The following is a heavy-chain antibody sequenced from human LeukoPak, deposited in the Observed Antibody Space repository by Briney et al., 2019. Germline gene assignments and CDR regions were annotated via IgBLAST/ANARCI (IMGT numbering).Heavy chain of an antibody. CDR2: INPNSGGT. CDR1: GYTFTSYG. CDR3: ARGSSIAASRVTGY. D-gene: IGHD6-6*01. V-gene: IGHV1-2*02. Sequence: ASVKVSCKASGYTFTSYGISWVRQAPGQGLEWMGWINPNSGGTNYAQKFQGRVTMTRDTSISTAYMELSRLRSDDTAVYYCARGSSIAASRVTGYWGQGTLVTVSS. J-gene: IGHJ4*02.